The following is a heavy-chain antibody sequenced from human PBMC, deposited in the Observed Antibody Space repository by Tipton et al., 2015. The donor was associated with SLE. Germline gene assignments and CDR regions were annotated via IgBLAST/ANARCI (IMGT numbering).Heavy chain of an antibody. CDR3: ARSQGGNYIFYSYGMDV. CDR1: GGSISSGGYS. Sequence: TLSLTCTVSGGSISSGGYSWSWIRQHPGKGLEWIGYIYSSESTYYNPSLRSRVTISVDTSKNQFSLKLTSVTAADTAVYYCARSQGGNYIFYSYGMDVWGQGTTVTVSS. V-gene: IGHV4-31*03. J-gene: IGHJ6*02. CDR2: IYSSEST. D-gene: IGHD4-11*01.